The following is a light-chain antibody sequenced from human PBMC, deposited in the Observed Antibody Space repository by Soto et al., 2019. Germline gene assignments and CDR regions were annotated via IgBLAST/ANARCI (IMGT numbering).Light chain of an antibody. CDR3: AAWDDSLNGVL. CDR1: ASNIGSNS. J-gene: IGLJ2*01. Sequence: SVLTQPPSASGTPGQRVTLSCSGGASNIGSNSVTWYQQLPGTAPKLVLFGNNQRPSGVPDRISGSRSGTSASLAISGLQSEDAADYYCAAWDDSLNGVLFGGGTKVTVL. V-gene: IGLV1-44*01. CDR2: GNN.